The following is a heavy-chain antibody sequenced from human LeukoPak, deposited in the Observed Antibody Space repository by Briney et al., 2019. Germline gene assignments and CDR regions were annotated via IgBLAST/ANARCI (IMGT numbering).Heavy chain of an antibody. Sequence: ASVKVSCKASGYTFTNYGISWVRQAPGQGLEWMGGFDPEDGETIYAQKFQGRVTMTEDTSTDTAYMELSSLRSEDTAVYYCATGAYGRRYFDYWGQGTLVTVSS. CDR2: FDPEDGET. V-gene: IGHV1-24*01. CDR3: ATGAYGRRYFDY. J-gene: IGHJ4*02. CDR1: GYTFTNYG. D-gene: IGHD4-17*01.